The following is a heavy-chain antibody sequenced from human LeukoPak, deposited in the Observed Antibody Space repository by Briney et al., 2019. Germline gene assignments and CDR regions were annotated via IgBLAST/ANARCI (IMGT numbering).Heavy chain of an antibody. CDR2: IYHSGST. D-gene: IGHD4-17*01. V-gene: IGHV4-30-2*01. J-gene: IGHJ3*02. CDR3: ARAYRGYGDYVAFDI. Sequence: SETLSLTCTVSGGSISSGGYSWSWIRQPPGKGLEWIGYIYHSGSTYYNPSLKSRVTISVDRSKNQFSLKLSSVTAADTAVYYCARAYRGYGDYVAFDIWGQGTMVTVSS. CDR1: GGSISSGGYS.